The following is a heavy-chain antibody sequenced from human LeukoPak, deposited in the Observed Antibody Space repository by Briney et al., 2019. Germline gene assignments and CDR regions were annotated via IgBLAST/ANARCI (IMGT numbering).Heavy chain of an antibody. CDR2: IYSGGST. Sequence: GGSLRLSCSASGFTFSMYSMHWVRQAPGKGLEWVSVIYSGGSTYYADSVKGRFTISRDNSKNTLYLQMNSLRAEDTAVYYCARDPLDYGDPTVYWGQGTLVTVSS. J-gene: IGHJ4*02. CDR3: ARDPLDYGDPTVY. D-gene: IGHD4-17*01. CDR1: GFTFSMYS. V-gene: IGHV3-66*01.